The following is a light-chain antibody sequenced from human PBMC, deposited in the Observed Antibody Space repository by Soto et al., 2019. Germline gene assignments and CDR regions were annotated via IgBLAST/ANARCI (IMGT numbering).Light chain of an antibody. V-gene: IGLV2-14*01. Sequence: QSVLTQPASVSGSPGQSITISCTGTSNDIGSYNYVSWYQQHPGKAPKLMIYEVRNRPSGVSNRFSGSKSVNTASLTISGLQAEDEADYYCSSYTSSTTVHVIFGGGTKLTVL. CDR1: SNDIGSYNY. CDR3: SSYTSSTTVHVI. J-gene: IGLJ2*01. CDR2: EVR.